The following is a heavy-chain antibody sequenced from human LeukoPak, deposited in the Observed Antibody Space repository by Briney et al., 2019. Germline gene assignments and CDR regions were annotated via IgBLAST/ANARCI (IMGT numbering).Heavy chain of an antibody. CDR1: GFTFSNSA. Sequence: PGGSLRLSCAASGFTFSNSAMSWVRQAPGKGLEWVSAISGSGGSTYYADSVKGRFTISRDNAKNSLHLQMNSLRAEDTAVYYCARAPLGYCSGGSCYDLDYWGQGTLVTVSS. CDR2: ISGSGGST. J-gene: IGHJ4*02. D-gene: IGHD2-15*01. V-gene: IGHV3-23*01. CDR3: ARAPLGYCSGGSCYDLDY.